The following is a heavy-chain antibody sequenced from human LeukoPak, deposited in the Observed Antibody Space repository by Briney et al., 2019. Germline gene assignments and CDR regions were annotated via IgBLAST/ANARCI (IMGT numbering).Heavy chain of an antibody. CDR1: GGTFSSYA. CDR3: ATFGLTARDFGY. D-gene: IGHD3/OR15-3a*01. V-gene: IGHV1-69*04. J-gene: IGHJ4*02. Sequence: SVKVSCKASGGTFSSYAISWVRQAPGQGLEWMGRIIPILGIANYAQKFQGRVTITADKSTSTAYMELSSLRSEDTAVYYCATFGLTARDFGYWGQGTLVTVSS. CDR2: IIPILGIA.